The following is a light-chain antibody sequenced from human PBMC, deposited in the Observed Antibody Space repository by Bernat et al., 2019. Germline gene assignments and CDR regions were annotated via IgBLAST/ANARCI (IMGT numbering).Light chain of an antibody. J-gene: IGKJ4*01. CDR3: MQGLENPLT. CDR2: LGS. Sequence: DIVMTQSPLSLPVTPGEPASISCKSSQSLLHSNGNNYLDWYLQKSGQSPQLLIYLGSNRASGVPARFSGGGSGRDFTLNISRVEAGDVGTYYCMQGLENPLTLGGGTKVEIK. CDR1: QSLLHSNGNNY. V-gene: IGKV2-28*01.